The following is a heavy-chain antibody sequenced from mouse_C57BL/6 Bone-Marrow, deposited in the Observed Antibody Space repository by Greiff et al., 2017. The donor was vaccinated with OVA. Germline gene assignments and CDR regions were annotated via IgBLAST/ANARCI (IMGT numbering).Heavy chain of an antibody. D-gene: IGHD6-1*01. V-gene: IGHV5-4*03. J-gene: IGHJ4*01. Sequence: EVKLVESGGGLVKPGGSLKLSCAASGFTFSSYAMSWVRQTPEKRLEWVATISDGGSYTYYPDNVKGRFTISRDNAKNNLYLQMSHLKSEDTAMYYCASLLLYYAMDYWGQGTSVTVSS. CDR3: ASLLLYYAMDY. CDR1: GFTFSSYA. CDR2: ISDGGSYT.